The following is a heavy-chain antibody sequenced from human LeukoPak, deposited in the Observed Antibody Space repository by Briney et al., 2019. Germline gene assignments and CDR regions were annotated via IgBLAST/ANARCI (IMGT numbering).Heavy chain of an antibody. CDR1: GGSISSSSYY. CDR2: IYYSGST. CDR3: ARYCRAGWMVYYDSIPQ. D-gene: IGHD3-22*01. Sequence: SETLSLTCTVSGGSISSSSYYWGWIRQPPGKGLEWIGSIYYSGSTYYNPSLKSRVTISVDTSKNQFSPKLSSVTAADTAVYYCARYCRAGWMVYYDSIPQWGQGTLVTVSS. J-gene: IGHJ4*02. V-gene: IGHV4-39*01.